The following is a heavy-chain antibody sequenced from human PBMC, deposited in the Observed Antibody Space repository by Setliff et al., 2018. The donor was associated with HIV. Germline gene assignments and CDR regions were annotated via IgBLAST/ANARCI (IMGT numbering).Heavy chain of an antibody. J-gene: IGHJ6*03. CDR3: ARHRDPPGSSWIYNYFYMDV. V-gene: IGHV4-39*01. CDR1: GGFIKNSNYY. CDR2: IHYSGST. Sequence: SETLSLTCTVYGGFIKNSNYYWGWIRQPPGKGLEWTGNIHYSGSTNYNPSLKSRVTISVDTSKNQFSLKLSSVTAADRAVYYCARHRDPPGSSWIYNYFYMDVWGKGTTVTVSS. D-gene: IGHD6-13*01.